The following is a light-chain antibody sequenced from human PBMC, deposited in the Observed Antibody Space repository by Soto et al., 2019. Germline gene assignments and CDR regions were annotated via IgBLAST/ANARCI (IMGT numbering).Light chain of an antibody. J-gene: IGLJ1*01. V-gene: IGLV1-40*01. CDR1: SSNIGAGYD. CDR3: SSYTSSTTLV. Sequence: QSVLTQPLSVSGAPGQRVTISCTGSSSNIGAGYDVHWYQQLPGTAPKLLIYGNSNRPSGVPDRFSGSKSGDTASLTISGLEAEDEADYYCSSYTSSTTLVFATGTKVT. CDR2: GNS.